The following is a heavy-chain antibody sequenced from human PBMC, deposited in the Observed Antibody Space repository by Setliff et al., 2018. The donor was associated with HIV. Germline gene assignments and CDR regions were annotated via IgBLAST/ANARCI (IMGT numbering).Heavy chain of an antibody. J-gene: IGHJ4*02. CDR2: IIHSRNT. CDR1: GGSFSGYY. V-gene: IGHV4-34*12. Sequence: PSETLSLTCAVYGGSFSGYYWGWIRQPPGKGLEWIGEIIHSRNTNYNPSLKSRVTVSVDTSKNQFSLKLSSVTAADTAVYYCARRSGWFYDYWGQGTLVTVS. CDR3: ARRSGWFYDY. D-gene: IGHD6-19*01.